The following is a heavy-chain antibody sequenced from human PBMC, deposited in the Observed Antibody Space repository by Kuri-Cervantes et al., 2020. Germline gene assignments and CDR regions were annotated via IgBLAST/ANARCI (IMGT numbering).Heavy chain of an antibody. CDR3: ARDRGYNWNVEWFDP. J-gene: IGHJ5*02. V-gene: IGHV3-23*01. Sequence: GESLKISCAASGFTFDSYTMNWVRQAPGKGLEWVSAISGSGDSTYSADSVKGRFTISRDNAKNSLYLQMNSLRAEDTAVYYCARDRGYNWNVEWFDPWGQGTLVTVSS. CDR1: GFTFDSYT. CDR2: ISGSGDST. D-gene: IGHD1-1*01.